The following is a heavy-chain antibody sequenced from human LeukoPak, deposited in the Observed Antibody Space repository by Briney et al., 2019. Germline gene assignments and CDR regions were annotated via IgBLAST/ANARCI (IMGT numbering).Heavy chain of an antibody. CDR3: AELGITMIGGV. V-gene: IGHV3-74*01. Sequence: GGSLRLSCAASGFTFSTYWMHWVRQAPGKGLVWVSRINSDGSSTSYADSVKGRFTISRDNAKNSLYRQMNSLRAEDTAVYYCAELGITMIGGVWGKGTTVTISS. J-gene: IGHJ6*04. CDR1: GFTFSTYW. D-gene: IGHD3-10*02. CDR2: INSDGSST.